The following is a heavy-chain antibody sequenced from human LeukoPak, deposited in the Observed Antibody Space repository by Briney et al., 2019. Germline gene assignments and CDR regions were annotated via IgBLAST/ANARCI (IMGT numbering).Heavy chain of an antibody. Sequence: GGSLRLSCAASGFTVSSNYVSWVRQAPGKGLEWVSVIYSGGSTYYADSVKGRFTISRDNSKNTLYLQMNSLRAEDTAVYYCASTYSSGWSFNFDYWGQGTLVTVSS. J-gene: IGHJ4*02. V-gene: IGHV3-66*01. D-gene: IGHD6-19*01. CDR3: ASTYSSGWSFNFDY. CDR1: GFTVSSNY. CDR2: IYSGGST.